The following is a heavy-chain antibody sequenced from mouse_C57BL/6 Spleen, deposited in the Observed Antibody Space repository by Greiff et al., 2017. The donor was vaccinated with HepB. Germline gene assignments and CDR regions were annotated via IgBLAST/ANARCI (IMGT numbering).Heavy chain of an antibody. D-gene: IGHD2-5*01. J-gene: IGHJ4*01. V-gene: IGHV1-64*01. CDR1: GYTFTSYW. CDR2: IHPNSGST. Sequence: VKLQQPGAELVKPGASVKLSCKASGYTFTSYWMHWVKQRPGQGLEWIGMIHPNSGSTNYNEKFKSKATLTVDKSSSTAYMQLSSLTSEDSAVYYCARGSNYGGGYAMDYWGQGTSVTVSS. CDR3: ARGSNYGGGYAMDY.